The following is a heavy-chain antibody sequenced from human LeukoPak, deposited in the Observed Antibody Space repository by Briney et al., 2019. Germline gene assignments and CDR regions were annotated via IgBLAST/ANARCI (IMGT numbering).Heavy chain of an antibody. CDR3: ARDQGDLGYYDSSGYPDY. V-gene: IGHV1-3*01. CDR2: INAGNGNT. CDR1: GYTFTSYA. Sequence: GASVKVFCKASGYTFTSYAMHWVRQAPGQGLEWMGWINAGNGNTKYSQKFQGRVTITRDTSASTAYMELSSLRSEDTAVYYCARDQGDLGYYDSSGYPDYWGQGTLVTVSS. D-gene: IGHD3-22*01. J-gene: IGHJ4*02.